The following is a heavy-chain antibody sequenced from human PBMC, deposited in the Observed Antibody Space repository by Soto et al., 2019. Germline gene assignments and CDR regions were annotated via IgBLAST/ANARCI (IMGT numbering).Heavy chain of an antibody. V-gene: IGHV3-23*01. J-gene: IGHJ4*02. D-gene: IGHD1-26*01. CDR3: ARRGSGSYYDY. Sequence: EVQLLESGGGLVQPGGSLRLSCAASGFTFSSYAMNWVRRAPGKGLEWVSVISGSGDSTYYADSVKGRFTISRDNSKNTLYLQMNSLRAEDTAVYYCARRGSGSYYDYWGQGTLVTVSS. CDR2: ISGSGDST. CDR1: GFTFSSYA.